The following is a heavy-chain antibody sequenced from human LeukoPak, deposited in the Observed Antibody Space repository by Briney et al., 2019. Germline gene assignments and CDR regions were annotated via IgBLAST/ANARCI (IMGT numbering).Heavy chain of an antibody. CDR2: IIPIFGTA. Sequence: GASVKVSCKASGGTFSSYAISWVRQAPGQGLEWMGGIIPIFGTANYAQKFQGRVTITADESTSTAYMKLSSLRSEDTAVYYCAGAHVDDYYYYYMDVWGKGTTVTVSS. V-gene: IGHV1-69*13. J-gene: IGHJ6*03. CDR1: GGTFSSYA. CDR3: AGAHVDDYYYYYMDV. D-gene: IGHD3/OR15-3a*01.